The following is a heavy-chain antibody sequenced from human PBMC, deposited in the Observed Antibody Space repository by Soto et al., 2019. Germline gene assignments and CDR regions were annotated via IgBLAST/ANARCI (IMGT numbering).Heavy chain of an antibody. J-gene: IGHJ4*02. Sequence: QITLKESGPTLVKPTQTLTLTCTFSGFSLSTSGVGVGWIRQPPGKALEWLALIYWDDDKRYSPSLKSRLTITKDTSKNQVVLKMTHMDPVDTATYYCAHRLIGPMAGNGAYYFDYGGQGTLVTVS. CDR2: IYWDDDK. CDR3: AHRLIGPMAGNGAYYFDY. D-gene: IGHD6-19*01. V-gene: IGHV2-5*02. CDR1: GFSLSTSGVG.